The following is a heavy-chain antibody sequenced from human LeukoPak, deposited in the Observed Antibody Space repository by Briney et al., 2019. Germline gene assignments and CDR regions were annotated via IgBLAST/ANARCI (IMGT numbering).Heavy chain of an antibody. V-gene: IGHV4-39*01. Sequence: PSETLSLTCTVSGDSISSSDNYWGWIRQPPGKGVEWIGAFRYGGSTYYTPSLKSLVIISVDTSKNQFSLKLRSVTASDTAAYYCSRRTSNPVGAIDYWGQGTLVTVSS. CDR3: SRRTSNPVGAIDY. CDR2: FRYGGST. J-gene: IGHJ4*02. CDR1: GDSISSSDNY. D-gene: IGHD1-26*01.